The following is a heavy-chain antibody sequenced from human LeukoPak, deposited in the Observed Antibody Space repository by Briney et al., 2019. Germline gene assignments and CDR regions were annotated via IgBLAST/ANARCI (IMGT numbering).Heavy chain of an antibody. V-gene: IGHV3-33*06. J-gene: IGHJ4*02. Sequence: GGSLRLSCAASGFTFSSYGMHWVRQAPGKGLERVAVIWYDGSNKYYADSVKGRFTISRDNSKNTLYLQMNSLRAEATAGYYCAKASPKDYYYSSGYFDYWGQGTLVTVSS. CDR1: GFTFSSYG. D-gene: IGHD3-22*01. CDR2: IWYDGSNK. CDR3: AKASPKDYYYSSGYFDY.